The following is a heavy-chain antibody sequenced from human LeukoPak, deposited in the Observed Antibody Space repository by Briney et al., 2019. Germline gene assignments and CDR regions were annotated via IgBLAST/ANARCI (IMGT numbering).Heavy chain of an antibody. V-gene: IGHV4-59*12. J-gene: IGHJ4*02. D-gene: IGHD4-23*01. Sequence: MTSETLSLTCTVSGGSISSYYWSWIRQPPGKGLEWIGYIYYSGSTNYNPSLKSRVTISVDTSKNQFSLKLSSVTAADTAVYYCARGTYGGKGYWGQGTLVTVSS. CDR3: ARGTYGGKGY. CDR2: IYYSGST. CDR1: GGSISSYY.